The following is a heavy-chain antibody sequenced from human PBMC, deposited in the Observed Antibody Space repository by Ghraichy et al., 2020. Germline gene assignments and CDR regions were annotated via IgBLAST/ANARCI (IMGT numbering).Heavy chain of an antibody. V-gene: IGHV3-7*01. J-gene: IGHJ3*02. D-gene: IGHD3-22*01. Sequence: GGSLRLSCAASGLTFSSYWMSWVRQAPGKGLEWVANTKPDGSANYYVGSVKGRFTISRDNAKNSLYLQMNSLRAEDTAVYYCARGDYFDSSGYFADAFDIWGQGTMVTVSS. CDR3: ARGDYFDSSGYFADAFDI. CDR2: TKPDGSAN. CDR1: GLTFSSYW.